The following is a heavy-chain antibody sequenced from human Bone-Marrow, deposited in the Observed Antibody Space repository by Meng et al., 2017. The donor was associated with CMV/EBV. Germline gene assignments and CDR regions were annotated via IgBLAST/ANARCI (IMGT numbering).Heavy chain of an antibody. J-gene: IGHJ4*02. D-gene: IGHD5-12*01. CDR3: ARDIVWLRGLDY. Sequence: SETLSLTCNVSGGSISSGSYYWGWIRQPPGKGLEWIGSFYDSGSTYYNPSLKSRVKISVDTSKNQFSLKLSSVTAADTAVYYCARDIVWLRGLDYWGQGTLVTVSS. V-gene: IGHV4-39*07. CDR1: GGSISSGSYY. CDR2: FYDSGST.